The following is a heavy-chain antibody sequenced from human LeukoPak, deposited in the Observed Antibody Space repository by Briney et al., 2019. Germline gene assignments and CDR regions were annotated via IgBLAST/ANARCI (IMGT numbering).Heavy chain of an antibody. CDR1: GFTFSSYA. V-gene: IGHV3-30*04. D-gene: IGHD2-15*01. CDR3: VRQDCSSGSCYLDY. CDR2: ISFHGRDK. J-gene: IGHJ4*02. Sequence: GGSLRLSCAASGFTFSSYAMCWVRQAPGKGLDWVAVISFHGRDKFYADSVKGRLTISRDNSQNTLFVQMNSLRVEDTAVYYCVRQDCSSGSCYLDYWGQGILVTVSS.